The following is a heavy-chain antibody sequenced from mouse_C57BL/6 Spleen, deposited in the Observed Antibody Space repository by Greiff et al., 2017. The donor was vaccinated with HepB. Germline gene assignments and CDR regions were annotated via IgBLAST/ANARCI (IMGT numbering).Heavy chain of an antibody. V-gene: IGHV5S21*01. J-gene: IGHJ1*03. CDR2: ISSGGDYT. D-gene: IGHD1-1*01. CDR1: GFTFSSYS. Sequence: EVQLMQPGAGLVKPGGSLKLSCAASGFTFSSYSMPWVRQTPEKSLEWIAYISSGGDYTYYADTVKGRVTISRDNARNTLYLQMSSLKSEDTAMYYCARGVAGDWYFDVWGTGTTVTVAS. CDR3: ARGVAGDWYFDV.